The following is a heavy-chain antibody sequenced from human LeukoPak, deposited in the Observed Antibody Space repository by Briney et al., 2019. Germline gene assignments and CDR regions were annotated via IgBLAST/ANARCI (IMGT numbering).Heavy chain of an antibody. CDR3: ARLYSYGYGRNWFDP. V-gene: IGHV1-2*04. CDR2: INPNSGGT. J-gene: IGHJ5*02. Sequence: ASVKVSCKASGYTFTSYYMHWVRQAPGQGLEWMGWINPNSGGTNYAQKFQGWVTMTRDTSISTAYMELSRLRSDDTAVYYCARLYSYGYGRNWFDPWGQGTLVTVSS. D-gene: IGHD5-18*01. CDR1: GYTFTSYY.